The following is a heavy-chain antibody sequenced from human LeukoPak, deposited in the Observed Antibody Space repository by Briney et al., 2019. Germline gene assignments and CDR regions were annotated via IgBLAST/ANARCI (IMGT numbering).Heavy chain of an antibody. CDR3: ARAVPAANYNWFDP. Sequence: SEALSLTCAVYGRSFSGYYWSWIRQPPGKGLEWIGEINHSGSTNYNPSLKSRVTISVDTSKNQFSLKLSSVTAADTAVYYCARAVPAANYNWFDPWGQGTLVTVSS. CDR2: INHSGST. CDR1: GRSFSGYY. J-gene: IGHJ5*02. D-gene: IGHD2-2*01. V-gene: IGHV4-34*01.